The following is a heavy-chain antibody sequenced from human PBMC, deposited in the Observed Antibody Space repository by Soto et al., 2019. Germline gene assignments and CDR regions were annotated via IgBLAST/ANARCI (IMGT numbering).Heavy chain of an antibody. J-gene: IGHJ4*02. CDR2: IKSRSYGGTT. Sequence: EVQLVESGGALVKPGESLRVSCGASGFTFSAAWMNWVRQAPGKGLEWVGRIKSRSYGGTTEYAAPAKGRFTISRDDSKHTLSLQLNTLKTEDTAVYYCTPGLYNSGGVDHWGRGTLVTVSS. CDR3: TPGLYNSGGVDH. CDR1: GFTFSAAW. D-gene: IGHD2-15*01. V-gene: IGHV3-15*07.